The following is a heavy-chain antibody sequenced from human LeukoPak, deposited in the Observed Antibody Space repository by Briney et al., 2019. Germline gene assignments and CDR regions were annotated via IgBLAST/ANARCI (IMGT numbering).Heavy chain of an antibody. CDR1: GGTFSSYT. CDR3: ARAAAYCGGDCYSYFDY. D-gene: IGHD2-21*02. J-gene: IGHJ4*02. Sequence: HWASVKVSCKASGGTFSSYTISWVRQAPGQGLEWMGWISAYNGNTNYAQKLQGRVTMTTDTSTSTAYMELRSLRSEDTAVYYCARAAAYCGGDCYSYFDYWGQGTLVTVSS. CDR2: ISAYNGNT. V-gene: IGHV1-18*01.